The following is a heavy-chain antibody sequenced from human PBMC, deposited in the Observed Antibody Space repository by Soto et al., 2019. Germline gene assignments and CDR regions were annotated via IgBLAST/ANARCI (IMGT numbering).Heavy chain of an antibody. CDR2: ITGSGTNT. CDR3: ARAGVVVPETNFDY. J-gene: IGHJ4*02. V-gene: IGHV3-23*01. D-gene: IGHD2-2*01. CDR1: GFTISSYT. Sequence: PGGSLRLSCAASGFTISSYTMTWVRQASGKGLEWVSAITGSGTNTYYADSVKGRFTISTDKSTNTLYLQMSSLRAEDTAVYYCARAGVVVPETNFDYWGQGTLVTVSS.